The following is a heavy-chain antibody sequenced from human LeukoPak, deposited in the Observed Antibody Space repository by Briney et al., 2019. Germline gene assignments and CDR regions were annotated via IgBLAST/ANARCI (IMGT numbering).Heavy chain of an antibody. Sequence: ESGPTLVKPTQTLTLTCTFSGFSLSTHGVGVGWIRQPPGKALEWLALIYWDDGERYSPSLRSRLTITKDTSKNQVVLTMTNMDPVDTATYYCAHRRDVRGVVVTFDSWGQGTLVTVSS. D-gene: IGHD3-10*02. CDR3: AHRRDVRGVVVTFDS. CDR2: IYWDDGE. CDR1: GFSLSTHGVG. J-gene: IGHJ4*02. V-gene: IGHV2-5*02.